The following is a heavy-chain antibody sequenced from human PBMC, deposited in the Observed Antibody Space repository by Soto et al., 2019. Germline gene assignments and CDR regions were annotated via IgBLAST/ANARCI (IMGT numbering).Heavy chain of an antibody. CDR1: GGSISSGGYY. Sequence: QVQLQESGPGLVKPSQTLSLTCTVSGGSISSGGYYWSWIRQHPGKGLEWIAYIYYSGSTYYNPSLDLRVTKSVYTFKNQITLKLSSVTAADRGVYYCAIGGRRASCRDVRGHGPTVTISS. D-gene: IGHD2-15*01. CDR3: AIGGRRASCRDV. J-gene: IGHJ6*02. CDR2: IYYSGST. V-gene: IGHV4-31*03.